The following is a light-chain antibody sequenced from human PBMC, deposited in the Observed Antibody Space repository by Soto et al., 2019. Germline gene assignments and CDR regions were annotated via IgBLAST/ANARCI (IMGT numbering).Light chain of an antibody. J-gene: IGKJ1*01. CDR3: KQYNTYPWT. V-gene: IGKV1-5*01. CDR1: QSISSW. Sequence: DIPLPQSPSTLSASVGAGVSIACRASQSISSWLAWYQQKPGKAPELLIYDASSLESGVPSRFSGSGSGTDFTLTISSLQPDEFATYYCKQYNTYPWTVGKGTKVAIK. CDR2: DAS.